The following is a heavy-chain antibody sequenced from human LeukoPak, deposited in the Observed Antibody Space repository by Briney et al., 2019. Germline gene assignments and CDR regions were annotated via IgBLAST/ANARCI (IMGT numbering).Heavy chain of an antibody. CDR2: INHSGST. J-gene: IGHJ4*02. D-gene: IGHD2-15*01. Sequence: SETLSLTCAVYGGSFSGYYWSWIRQPPGKGLEWIGEINHSGSTNYNPSLESRVTISVDTSKNQFSLKLSSVTAADTAVYYCARVPSGYCSGGSCYLDYWGQGTLVTVSS. V-gene: IGHV4-34*01. CDR1: GGSFSGYY. CDR3: ARVPSGYCSGGSCYLDY.